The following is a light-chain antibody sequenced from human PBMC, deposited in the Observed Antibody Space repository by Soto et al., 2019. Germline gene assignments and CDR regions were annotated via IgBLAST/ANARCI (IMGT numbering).Light chain of an antibody. Sequence: QSVLTQPASVSGSPGPSITISCTGTSSDVGGYNYVSWYQQHPGKAPKLMIYEVSNRPSGVSNRFSGSKSGNTASLTISGLQAEDEADYDCSSYTRSSTVVFGVGTKLTVL. V-gene: IGLV2-14*01. CDR3: SSYTRSSTVV. J-gene: IGLJ2*01. CDR1: SSDVGGYNY. CDR2: EVS.